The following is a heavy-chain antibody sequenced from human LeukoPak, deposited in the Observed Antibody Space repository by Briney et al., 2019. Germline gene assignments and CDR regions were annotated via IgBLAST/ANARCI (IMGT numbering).Heavy chain of an antibody. Sequence: SETLSLTCTVSGGSISSGDYYWSWIRQPPGKGLEWIGYIYYSGSTYYNPSLKSRVTISVDTSKNQFSLKLSSVTAADTAVYYCASEITGSDLLRQVVVGAFDIWGQGTMVTVSS. J-gene: IGHJ3*02. CDR2: IYYSGST. D-gene: IGHD2-15*01. CDR1: GGSISSGDYY. CDR3: ASEITGSDLLRQVVVGAFDI. V-gene: IGHV4-30-4*01.